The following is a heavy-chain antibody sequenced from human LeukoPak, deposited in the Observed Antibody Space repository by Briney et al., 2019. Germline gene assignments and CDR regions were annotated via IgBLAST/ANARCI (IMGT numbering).Heavy chain of an antibody. D-gene: IGHD2-2*01. J-gene: IGHJ1*01. V-gene: IGHV4-39*01. CDR1: GGSISSSTNY. Sequence: SETLSLTYSVAGGSISSSTNYWGWIRQPPGKGLEWIGSIYHSGSTYYNPSLKSRVTITVDTSTNQFSLKLRSVTAADTAVYYCVRHGGYCTSTSCLEYFQHWGQGTLVTVSS. CDR2: IYHSGST. CDR3: VRHGGYCTSTSCLEYFQH.